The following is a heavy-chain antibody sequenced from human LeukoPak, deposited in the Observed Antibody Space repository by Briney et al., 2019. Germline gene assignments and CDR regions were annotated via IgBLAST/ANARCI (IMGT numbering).Heavy chain of an antibody. CDR2: IYSDGRT. J-gene: IGHJ5*02. CDR1: GGSISNYY. V-gene: IGHV4-4*07. Sequence: SETLSLTCTVSGGSISNYYWSWIRQPAGKGLEWIGRIYSDGRTNYDLSLSSRLAMSVDTSKNQFSLKLSSVTAADTAVYYCARGGLYYYGSGSYTPFDPWGQGTLVTVSS. CDR3: ARGGLYYYGSGSYTPFDP. D-gene: IGHD3-10*01.